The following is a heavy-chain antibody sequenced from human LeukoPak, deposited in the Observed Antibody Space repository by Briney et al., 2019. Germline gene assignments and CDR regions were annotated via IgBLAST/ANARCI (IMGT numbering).Heavy chain of an antibody. D-gene: IGHD3-10*01. CDR3: ARDYGDY. CDR2: ISYDGSNK. Sequence: GGSLRLSCAASGFTFSSYAMHWVRQAPGKGLEWVAVISYDGSNKYYADSVKGRFTISRDNSKNTLYLQMNSLRAEDTAVYYCARDYGDYWGQGTLVTVSS. V-gene: IGHV3-30*01. CDR1: GFTFSSYA. J-gene: IGHJ4*02.